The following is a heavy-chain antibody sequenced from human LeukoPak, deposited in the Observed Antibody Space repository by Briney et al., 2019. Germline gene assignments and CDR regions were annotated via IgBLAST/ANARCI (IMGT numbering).Heavy chain of an antibody. Sequence: NPSGTLSLTCAVSGGSIKSNNWWSWVRQPPGKGLEWIGEINHSGSTNYNPSLKSRVTISVDTSKNQFSLKLSSVTAADTAVYYCARGSATLDYWGQGTLVTVSS. CDR2: INHSGST. D-gene: IGHD6-13*01. CDR3: ARGSATLDY. CDR1: GGSIKSNNW. V-gene: IGHV4-4*02. J-gene: IGHJ4*02.